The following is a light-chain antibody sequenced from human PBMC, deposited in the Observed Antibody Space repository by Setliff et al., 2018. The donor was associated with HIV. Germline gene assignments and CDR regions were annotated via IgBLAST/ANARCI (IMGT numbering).Light chain of an antibody. CDR1: SSDVGGYNY. V-gene: IGLV2-14*03. CDR2: DVS. CDR3: TSYSSNTTLGI. Sequence: SALAQPASVSGSPGQPITISCSGTSSDVGGYNYVSWYQQHPGKAPKLMIYDVSNRPSGVSNRFSGSKSGNTASLTISGLQAEDEADYYCTSYSSNTTLGIFGTGTKVTVL. J-gene: IGLJ1*01.